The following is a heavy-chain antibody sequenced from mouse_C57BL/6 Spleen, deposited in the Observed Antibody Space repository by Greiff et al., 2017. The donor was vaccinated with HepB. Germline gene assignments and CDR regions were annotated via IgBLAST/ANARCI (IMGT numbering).Heavy chain of an antibody. CDR3: AREEPYYGYAY. CDR2: IYPGSGNT. Sequence: VQLQQSGPELVKPGASVKISCKASGYRFTSYYIHWVKQRPGQGLEWIGWIYPGSGNTKYNEKFKGKATLTADTSSSTAYMQLSSLTSEDSAVYYCAREEPYYGYAYWGQGTLVTVSA. J-gene: IGHJ3*01. V-gene: IGHV1-66*01. D-gene: IGHD1-1*01. CDR1: GYRFTSYY.